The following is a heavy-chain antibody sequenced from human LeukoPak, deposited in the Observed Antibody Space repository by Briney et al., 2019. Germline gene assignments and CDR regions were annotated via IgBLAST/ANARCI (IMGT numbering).Heavy chain of an antibody. CDR3: AKDPLKYDYTDWFDP. CDR2: ISGGGDDT. J-gene: IGHJ5*02. V-gene: IGHV3-23*01. CDR1: GFSFSSYA. Sequence: PGGSLRLSCEASGFSFSSYAMSWVRQAPGKGLEWVSLISGGGDDTFYTDPVKGRFTISRDNSKNTLYLQMNSLRAEDTAVYYCAKDPLKYDYTDWFDPGGQGTLVSVSS. D-gene: IGHD4-11*01.